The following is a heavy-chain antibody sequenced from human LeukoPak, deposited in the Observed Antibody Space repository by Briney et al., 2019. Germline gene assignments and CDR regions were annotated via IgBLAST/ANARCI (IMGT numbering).Heavy chain of an antibody. CDR3: ARDGYGDCLNPRFDP. V-gene: IGHV1-18*04. J-gene: IGHJ5*02. CDR1: GYSFTSNY. Sequence: GASVKISCKTSGYSFTSNYIHWVRRAPGQGLEWMGWISAYNGNTNYAQKLQGRVTMTTDTSTSTAYMELRSLRSDDTAVYYCARDGYGDCLNPRFDPWGQGTLVTVSS. D-gene: IGHD4-17*01. CDR2: ISAYNGNT.